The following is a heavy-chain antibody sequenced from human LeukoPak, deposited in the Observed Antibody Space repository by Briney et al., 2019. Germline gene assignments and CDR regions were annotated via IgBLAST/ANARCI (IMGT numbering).Heavy chain of an antibody. CDR2: ISGSGGST. V-gene: IGHV3-23*01. CDR1: GFTFSSYA. CDR3: ARRNIAAAALDY. D-gene: IGHD6-13*01. J-gene: IGHJ4*02. Sequence: GGSLILSCAASGFTFSSYAMRWVRQAPGKGLEWVSAISGSGGSTYYADSVKGRFTISRDNSKNTLYLQMNSLRAEDTAVYYCARRNIAAAALDYWGQGTLVTVSS.